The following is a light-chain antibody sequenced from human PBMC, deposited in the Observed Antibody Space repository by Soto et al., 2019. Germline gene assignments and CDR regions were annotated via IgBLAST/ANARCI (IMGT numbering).Light chain of an antibody. CDR2: LNSDGSH. CDR3: QTWNTGIVV. Sequence: QPVLTQSPSASASLGAAVKVTCTLSSGHSTYSIAWHQQHPEKGPRFLMKLNSDGSHSKGDGFPDRFSGSSSGAERYLTISSLQSGDEVDYYCQTWNTGIVVFGGGTNVTV. J-gene: IGLJ2*01. CDR1: SGHSTYS. V-gene: IGLV4-69*01.